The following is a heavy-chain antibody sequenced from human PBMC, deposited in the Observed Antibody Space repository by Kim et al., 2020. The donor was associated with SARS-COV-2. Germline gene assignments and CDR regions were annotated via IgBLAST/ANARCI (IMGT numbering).Heavy chain of an antibody. Sequence: GGSLRLSCAASGFTFSSYAMHWVRQAPGKGLEGVAVISYDGSNKYYTDSVKGRFTISRDNSKNTLYLQMKSLRAEDTAVYYCARESAGYNMGTYFDY. CDR3: ARESAGYNMGTYFDY. V-gene: IGHV3-30*04. CDR2: ISYDGSNK. CDR1: GFTFSSYA. D-gene: IGHD5-12*01. J-gene: IGHJ4*01.